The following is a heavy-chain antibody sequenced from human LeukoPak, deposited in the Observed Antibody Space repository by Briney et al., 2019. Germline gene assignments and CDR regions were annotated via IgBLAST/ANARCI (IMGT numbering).Heavy chain of an antibody. CDR2: IYYSGST. J-gene: IGHJ4*02. Sequence: PSETLSLTCTVSGGSISSSGYYWGWIRQPPGKGLEWIGTIYYSGSTNYNPSLESRVTISVDTSKNQFSLKLSSVTAADTAVYYCARFRTLTTHFDYWGQGTLVTVSS. D-gene: IGHD4-11*01. CDR3: ARFRTLTTHFDY. V-gene: IGHV4-39*01. CDR1: GGSISSSGYY.